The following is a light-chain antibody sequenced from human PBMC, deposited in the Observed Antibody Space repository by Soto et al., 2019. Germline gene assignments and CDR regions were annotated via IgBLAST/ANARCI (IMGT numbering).Light chain of an antibody. CDR2: EVS. CDR1: SSDVGGYNY. J-gene: IGLJ1*01. V-gene: IGLV2-8*01. CDR3: SSYAGPTLYV. Sequence: QSALTQPPSASGSLGQSVIISCTGTSSDVGGYNYVSWYQQHPGKAPKVIIYEVSKRPSGVPDRFSGSKSGNTASLTVSGLQAEDEADYYCSSYAGPTLYVLGTGTKVTVL.